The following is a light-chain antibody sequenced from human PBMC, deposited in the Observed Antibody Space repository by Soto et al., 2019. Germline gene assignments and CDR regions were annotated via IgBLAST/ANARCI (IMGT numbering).Light chain of an antibody. CDR2: GAS. CDR3: QQYNERPPWT. V-gene: IGKV3-15*01. Sequence: EIVMTQSPVTLSVSPGESVTLSCRASLTMNNNIAWYQHKPGQAPRLLIFGASSRATGVPGRFSGSGFGTESTLSISSLQSEDFAVYYCQQYNERPPWTFGQGTTVEMK. J-gene: IGKJ1*01. CDR1: LTMNNN.